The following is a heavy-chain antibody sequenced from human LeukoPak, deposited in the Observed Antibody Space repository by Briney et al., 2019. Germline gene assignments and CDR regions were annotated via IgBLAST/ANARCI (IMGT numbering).Heavy chain of an antibody. CDR3: AREANDFWSGYPIPSSWFRYYYYMDV. D-gene: IGHD3-3*01. V-gene: IGHV3-21*01. CDR1: GFTFSSYS. J-gene: IGHJ6*03. Sequence: GGSLRLSCAASGFTFSSYSMNWVRQAPGKGLEWVSSISSSSSYIYYADSVKGRFTISRDNAKNSLYLQMNSLRAEDTAVYYCAREANDFWSGYPIPSSWFRYYYYMDVWGKGTTVTVSS. CDR2: ISSSSSYI.